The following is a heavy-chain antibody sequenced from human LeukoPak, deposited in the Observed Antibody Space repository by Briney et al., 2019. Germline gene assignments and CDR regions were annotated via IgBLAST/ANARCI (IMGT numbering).Heavy chain of an antibody. J-gene: IGHJ6*02. Sequence: SETLSLTCTVSGDSISSSSYYWGWIRQPPGKGLEWIGSIYYSGSTYYNPSLKSRVTISVDTSKNQFSLKLSSVTAADTAVYYCARGDSSGWYHPYYYYGMDVWGQGTTVTVSS. CDR1: GDSISSSSYY. CDR3: ARGDSSGWYHPYYYYGMDV. D-gene: IGHD6-19*01. V-gene: IGHV4-39*07. CDR2: IYYSGST.